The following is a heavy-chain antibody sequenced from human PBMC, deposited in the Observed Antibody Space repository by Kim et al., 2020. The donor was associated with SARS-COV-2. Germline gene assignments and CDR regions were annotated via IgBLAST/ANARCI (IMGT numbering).Heavy chain of an antibody. CDR3: AKDQGRFLEWLSQDYYYYYGMDV. CDR2: ISWNSGSI. D-gene: IGHD3-3*01. J-gene: IGHJ6*02. CDR1: GFTFDDYA. Sequence: GGSLRLSCAASGFTFDDYAMHWVRQAPGKGLEWVSGISWNSGSIGYADSVKGRFTISRDNAKNSLYLQMNSLRAEDTALYYCAKDQGRFLEWLSQDYYYYYGMDVWGQGTTVTVSS. V-gene: IGHV3-9*01.